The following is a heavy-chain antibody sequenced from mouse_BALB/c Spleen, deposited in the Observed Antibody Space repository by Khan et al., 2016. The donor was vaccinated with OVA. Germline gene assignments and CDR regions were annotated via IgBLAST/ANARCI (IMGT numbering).Heavy chain of an antibody. V-gene: IGHV9-3-1*01. CDR3: VRVHGGY. CDR1: GYTFKDYV. Sequence: QIQLVQSGPELKKPGETVKISCKAFGYTFKDYVMNWVKQSPGEGLKWMGWMNTYTGEPTYAADFAGRFAFSLETSANTAYLQISSLKDEDTATYFCVRVHGGYWGQGTALTVSS. CDR2: MNTYTGEP. J-gene: IGHJ2*01.